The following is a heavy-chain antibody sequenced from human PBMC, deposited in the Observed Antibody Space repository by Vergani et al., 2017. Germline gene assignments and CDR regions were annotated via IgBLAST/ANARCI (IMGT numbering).Heavy chain of an antibody. V-gene: IGHV3-7*03. CDR1: GFTFGDYY. CDR3: AKVGRSEVAGTFGAFDI. J-gene: IGHJ3*02. Sequence: EVHLEESGGGLVQPGGSLRLSCAASGFTFGDYYMAWIRLAPGKGLDLVASIKGDGTETFYVDSVKGRFTISRDISKNTLFLHMNSLRPEDTAFYYCAKVGRSEVAGTFGAFDIWGQGTMVTVSS. D-gene: IGHD6-19*01. CDR2: IKGDGTET.